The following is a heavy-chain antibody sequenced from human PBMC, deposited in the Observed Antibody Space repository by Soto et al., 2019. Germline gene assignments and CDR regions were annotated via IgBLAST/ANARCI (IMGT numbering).Heavy chain of an antibody. D-gene: IGHD2-15*01. CDR2: ISYDGSNK. Sequence: GGSLRLSCAASGFTFSSYGMHWVHQAPGKGLEWVAVISYDGSNKYYADSVKGRFTISRDNSKNTLYLQMNSLRAEDTAVYYCATELTIGGSLNAFDIWGQGTMVTVSS. CDR3: ATELTIGGSLNAFDI. CDR1: GFTFSSYG. J-gene: IGHJ3*02. V-gene: IGHV3-30*03.